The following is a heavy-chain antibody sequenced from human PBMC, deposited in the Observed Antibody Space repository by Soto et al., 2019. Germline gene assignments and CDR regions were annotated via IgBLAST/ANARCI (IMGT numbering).Heavy chain of an antibody. V-gene: IGHV3-23*01. CDR1: GFTFSTYA. D-gene: IGHD3-10*01. CDR3: AHPRGFGVFDAYDI. J-gene: IGHJ3*02. Sequence: GGSLRLSCAASGFTFSTYAMSWVRQAPGKGLVWVSAISGSGGSTFYADSVKGRFTISRDNYMNTLYLQMNSLRTEDTAVYYCAHPRGFGVFDAYDIWGPGTMVTVSS. CDR2: ISGSGGST.